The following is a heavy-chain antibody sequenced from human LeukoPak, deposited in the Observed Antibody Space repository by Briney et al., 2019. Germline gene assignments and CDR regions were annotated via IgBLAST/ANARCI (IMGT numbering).Heavy chain of an antibody. CDR3: AINDILTGPSRDWYFDL. V-gene: IGHV1-69*01. D-gene: IGHD3-9*01. CDR1: GGTFSSYA. CDR2: IVPIFGTA. Sequence: SVKVSCKASGGTFSSYAISWVRQAPGQGLEWMGGIVPIFGTANYAQKFQGRVTITADESTSTAYMELSSLRSEDTAVYYCAINDILTGPSRDWYFDLWGRGTLVTVSS. J-gene: IGHJ2*01.